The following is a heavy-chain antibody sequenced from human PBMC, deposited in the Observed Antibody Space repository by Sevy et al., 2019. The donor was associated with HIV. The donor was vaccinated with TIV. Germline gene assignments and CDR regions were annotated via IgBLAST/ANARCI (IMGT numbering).Heavy chain of an antibody. CDR3: AGLEYYYDSSNNWFDP. V-gene: IGHV1-18*01. D-gene: IGHD3-22*01. J-gene: IGHJ5*02. CDR2: ISAYNGNT. CDR1: GYTFTSYG. Sequence: ASVKVSCKASGYTFTSYGISWVRQAPGQGLEWMGWISAYNGNTNYAQKLQGRVTMTTDTSTSTAYMELRSLRSDDTAVYYCAGLEYYYDSSNNWFDPWGQGTLVTVSS.